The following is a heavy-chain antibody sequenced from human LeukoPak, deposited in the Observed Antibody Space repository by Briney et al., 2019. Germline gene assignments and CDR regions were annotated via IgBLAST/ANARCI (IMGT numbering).Heavy chain of an antibody. Sequence: SETLSLTCTVSGYSISSGYYWGWIRQPPGKGLEWIGSIYHSGSTFDNPSLKSRVTISVDTSKNQFSLKLSSVTAADTAVYFCARDYYDTKKPWDWGQGTLVTVSS. D-gene: IGHD3-16*01. CDR1: GYSISSGYY. CDR2: IYHSGST. CDR3: ARDYYDTKKPWD. J-gene: IGHJ4*02. V-gene: IGHV4-38-2*02.